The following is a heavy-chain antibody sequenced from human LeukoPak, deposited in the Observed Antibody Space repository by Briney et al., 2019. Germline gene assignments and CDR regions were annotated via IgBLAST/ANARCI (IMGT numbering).Heavy chain of an antibody. J-gene: IGHJ6*03. V-gene: IGHV1-2*02. Sequence: ASVKVSCKASGYTFTSYYMHWVRQAPGQGLEWMGWINPNSGGTNYAQKFQGRVTMTRDTSISTAYMELSRLRSDDTAVYYCARATVTAPSQNYYYYYMDVWGKGTTVTVSS. CDR3: ARATVTAPSQNYYYYYMDV. CDR2: INPNSGGT. D-gene: IGHD4-11*01. CDR1: GYTFTSYY.